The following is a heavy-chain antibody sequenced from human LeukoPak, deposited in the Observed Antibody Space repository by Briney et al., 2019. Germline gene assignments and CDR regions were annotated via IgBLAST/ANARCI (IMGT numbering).Heavy chain of an antibody. CDR1: GFTFSTYT. Sequence: GGSLRLSCAASGFTFSTYTMNWVRQAPGKGLEWVSSISGSSNYIFYADSLKGRFTISRDNAKNSLYLQMNSLRAEDTALYYCARDAISLTANGPDYWGQGTLVTVSS. V-gene: IGHV3-21*01. J-gene: IGHJ4*02. CDR2: ISGSSNYI. CDR3: ARDAISLTANGPDY. D-gene: IGHD7-27*01.